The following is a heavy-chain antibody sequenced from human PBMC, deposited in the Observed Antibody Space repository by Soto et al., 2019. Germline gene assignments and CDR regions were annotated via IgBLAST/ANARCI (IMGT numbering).Heavy chain of an antibody. CDR1: GFTFSDYY. V-gene: IGHV3-11*01. CDR2: ISSSGSTI. D-gene: IGHD6-13*01. J-gene: IGHJ5*02. Sequence: GGSLRLSCAASGFTFSDYYMSWIRQAPGKGLEWVSYISSSGSTIYYADSVKGRFTISRDNAKNSLYLQMNSLRAEDTAVYYCASPPLAAAGTSAWEGSWGQGTLVTVSS. CDR3: ASPPLAAAGTSAWEGS.